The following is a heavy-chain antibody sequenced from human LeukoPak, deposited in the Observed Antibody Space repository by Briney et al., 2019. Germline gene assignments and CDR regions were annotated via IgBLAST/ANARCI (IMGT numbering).Heavy chain of an antibody. J-gene: IGHJ6*02. CDR1: GFTFSNYA. Sequence: PGGSLRLSCAASGFTFSNYAMSWVRQTPGKGLKWVSAISGSGGVTHYADSVKGRVTISRDNSKNTLDLQMNSLRAEDTAVYYCAKGRSSGSYSCMDVWGQGTTVTVSS. D-gene: IGHD3-10*01. CDR3: AKGRSSGSYSCMDV. V-gene: IGHV3-23*01. CDR2: ISGSGGVT.